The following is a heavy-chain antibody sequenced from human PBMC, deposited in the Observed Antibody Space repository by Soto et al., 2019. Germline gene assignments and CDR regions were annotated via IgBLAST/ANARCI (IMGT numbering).Heavy chain of an antibody. CDR2: IYYSGST. CDR1: GGSISSGDYY. Sequence: QVQLQESGPGLVKPSQTLSLTCTVSGGSISSGDYYWSWIRQPPGKGLEWIGYIYYSGSTYYNLSPKRRVTISVDTSNIQFPLKRSSVTAADTAVYYCARAMVVTQTGFDPWGQGTLVTVSS. J-gene: IGHJ5*02. CDR3: ARAMVVTQTGFDP. D-gene: IGHD2-21*02. V-gene: IGHV4-30-4*01.